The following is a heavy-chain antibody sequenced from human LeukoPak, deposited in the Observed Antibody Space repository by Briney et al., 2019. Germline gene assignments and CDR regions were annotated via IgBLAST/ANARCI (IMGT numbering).Heavy chain of an antibody. Sequence: PGGSLRLSCAASGFTFSSYGMHWVRQAPGKGLEWVAVIWYDGSNKYYADSVKGRFTISRDNAKNSLYLQMNSLRAEDTAVYYCARDLWLPNRIWGQGTLVTVSS. D-gene: IGHD5-24*01. CDR2: IWYDGSNK. CDR3: ARDLWLPNRI. V-gene: IGHV3-33*01. CDR1: GFTFSSYG. J-gene: IGHJ4*02.